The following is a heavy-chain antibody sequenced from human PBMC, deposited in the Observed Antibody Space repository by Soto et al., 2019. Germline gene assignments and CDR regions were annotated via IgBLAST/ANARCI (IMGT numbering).Heavy chain of an antibody. J-gene: IGHJ4*02. CDR1: GGSISSGGYY. V-gene: IGHV4-31*03. CDR3: ARAYSNYSLY. Sequence: SEPLSLTCTVSGGSISSGGYYWSWIRQHPGKGLEWIGYIYYSGSTYYNPSLKSRVTISVDTSKNQFSLKLSSVTAADTAVYYCARAYSNYSLYCDQATLDTVSS. CDR2: IYYSGST. D-gene: IGHD4-4*01.